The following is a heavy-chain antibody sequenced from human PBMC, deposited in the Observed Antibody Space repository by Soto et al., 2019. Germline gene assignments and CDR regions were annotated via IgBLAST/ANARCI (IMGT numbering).Heavy chain of an antibody. CDR3: ARELGYCSGGNCYLEGAFDI. D-gene: IGHD2-15*01. J-gene: IGHJ3*02. CDR1: GYTFSSYA. V-gene: IGHV3-23*01. CDR2: ISGSGDST. Sequence: QSGGSLRLSCAASGYTFSSYAMSWVRQAPGKGLEWVSVISGSGDSTYYADSVKGRFTISRDNSEDTLYLRMNSLRAEDTAVYSCARELGYCSGGNCYLEGAFDIWGQGTMVTVSS.